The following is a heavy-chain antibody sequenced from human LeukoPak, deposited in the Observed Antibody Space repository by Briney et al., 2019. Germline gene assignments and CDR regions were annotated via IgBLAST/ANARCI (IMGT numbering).Heavy chain of an antibody. CDR1: GFTFSSYA. V-gene: IGHV3-48*04. CDR2: ISSSSSTI. D-gene: IGHD3-10*01. J-gene: IGHJ6*02. CDR3: ARHQDLLMVRGVATYYYYGMDV. Sequence: PGRSLRLSCAASGFTFSSYAMHWVRQAPGKGLEWVSYISSSSSTIYYADSVKGRFTISRDNAKNSLYLQMNSLRAEDTAVYYCARHQDLLMVRGVATYYYYGMDVWGQGTTVTVSS.